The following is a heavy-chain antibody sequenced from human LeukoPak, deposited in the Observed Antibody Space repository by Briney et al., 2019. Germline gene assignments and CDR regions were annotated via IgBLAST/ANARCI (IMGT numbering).Heavy chain of an antibody. CDR1: GFTFSSYA. CDR2: ISYDGSNK. V-gene: IGHV3-30*04. J-gene: IGHJ5*02. D-gene: IGHD6-19*01. CDR3: ARPGYSSGWYSAYTVLGWFDP. Sequence: GGSLRLSCAASGFTFSSYAMRWVRQAPGKGLGWVAVISYDGSNKYYADSVKGRFTISRDNSKNTLYLQMNSLRAEDTAVYYCARPGYSSGWYSAYTVLGWFDPWGQGTLVTVSS.